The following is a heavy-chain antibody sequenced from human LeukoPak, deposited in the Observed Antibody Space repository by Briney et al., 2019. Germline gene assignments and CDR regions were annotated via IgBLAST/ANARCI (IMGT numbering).Heavy chain of an antibody. V-gene: IGHV3-74*01. CDR3: GRSYSGSHYVGY. D-gene: IGHD1-26*01. Sequence: GGSLRLSCAASGFTFNSYWMHWVRQAPGKGLVWVSRVNTVGSSTIYADSVKGRFTISRDNAKNTVYLQMNSLRVEDTAMYYCGRSYSGSHYVGYWGQGTLVTVSP. CDR2: VNTVGSST. J-gene: IGHJ4*02. CDR1: GFTFNSYW.